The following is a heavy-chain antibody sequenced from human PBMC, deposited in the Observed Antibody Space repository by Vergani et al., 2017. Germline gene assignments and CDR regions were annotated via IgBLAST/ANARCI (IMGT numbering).Heavy chain of an antibody. V-gene: IGHV1-3*01. D-gene: IGHD3-9*01. CDR1: GYTFTSYA. CDR2: INAGNGNT. CDR3: ARTVRYYDILTGSGH. J-gene: IGHJ4*02. Sequence: QVQLVQSGAEVKKPGASVKVSCKASGYTFTSYAMHWVRQAPGQRLEWMGWINAGNGNTKYSQKFQGRVTITRDTSASTAYMELSSLRSEDTAVYYCARTVRYYDILTGSGHWGQGILVTVSS.